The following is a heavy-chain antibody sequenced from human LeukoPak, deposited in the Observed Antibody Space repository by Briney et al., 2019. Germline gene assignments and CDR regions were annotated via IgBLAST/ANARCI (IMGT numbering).Heavy chain of an antibody. CDR3: ARSGQHLFDF. D-gene: IGHD6-13*01. CDR1: YH. J-gene: IGHJ4*02. Sequence: YHWGWIRQAPGKGLEWVSYISSSGGTISYADSVKGRFTISRDNAKNSLYLQMNSLRAEDTAIYYCARSGQHLFDFWGQGTLVTVSS. V-gene: IGHV3-11*04. CDR2: ISSSGGTI.